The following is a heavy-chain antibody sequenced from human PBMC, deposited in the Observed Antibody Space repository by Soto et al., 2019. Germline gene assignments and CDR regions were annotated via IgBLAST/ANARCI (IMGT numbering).Heavy chain of an antibody. J-gene: IGHJ4*02. CDR2: ISWNSGSI. CDR1: GFTFDDYA. V-gene: IGHV3-9*01. Sequence: SLRLSCASSGFTFDDYAMHWVRQAPGKGLEWVSGISWNSGSIGYADSVKGRFTISRDNAKNSLYLQMNSLRAEDTALYYCAKDGGGDYWGQGTLVTVSS. CDR3: AKDGGGDY.